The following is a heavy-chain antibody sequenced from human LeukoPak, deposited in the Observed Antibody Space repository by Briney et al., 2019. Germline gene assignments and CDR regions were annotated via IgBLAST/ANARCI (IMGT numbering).Heavy chain of an antibody. CDR3: AKAVVQGVVRYYFDY. D-gene: IGHD3-10*01. CDR1: GGTFSSYA. CDR2: IIPILGIA. J-gene: IGHJ4*02. V-gene: IGHV1-69*04. Sequence: GASVKVSCKASGGTFSSYAISWVRQAPGQGLEWMGRIIPILGIANYAQKFQGRVTITADKSTSTAYMELSSLRSEDTAVYYCAKAVVQGVVRYYFDYWGQGTLVTVSS.